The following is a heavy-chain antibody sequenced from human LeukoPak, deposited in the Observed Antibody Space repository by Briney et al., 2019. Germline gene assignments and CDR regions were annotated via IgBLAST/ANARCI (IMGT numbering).Heavy chain of an antibody. J-gene: IGHJ4*02. V-gene: IGHV4-59*01. CDR2: IYYSGST. D-gene: IGHD2-2*01. Sequence: PSETLSLTCTVSGGSISSYYWSWTRQPPGKGLEWIGYIYYSGSTNYNPSLKSRVTISVDTSKNQFSLKLSSVTAADTAVYYCARGGEYQLPPAAYFDYWGQGTLVTVSS. CDR3: ARGGEYQLPPAAYFDY. CDR1: GGSISSYY.